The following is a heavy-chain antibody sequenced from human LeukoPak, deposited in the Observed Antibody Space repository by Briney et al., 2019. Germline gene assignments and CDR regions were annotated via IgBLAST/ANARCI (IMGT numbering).Heavy chain of an antibody. Sequence: SETLSLTCTVSGGSVSSHSWAWIRQFPGKGLEWIAYIYSIESTNYSPSLKSRVTTSVDTSKNQFSLKLSSVTAADTAVYYCARSDDHYYGSGSLDYWGQGTLVTVSS. CDR3: ARSDDHYYGSGSLDY. CDR1: GGSVSSHS. D-gene: IGHD3-10*01. V-gene: IGHV4-59*02. J-gene: IGHJ4*02. CDR2: IYSIEST.